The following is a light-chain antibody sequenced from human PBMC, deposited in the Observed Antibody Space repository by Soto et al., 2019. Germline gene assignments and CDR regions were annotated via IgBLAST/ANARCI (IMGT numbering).Light chain of an antibody. Sequence: QAVVTQEPSLTVSPGGTVTLTCASSTGAVTSGYYANWFQQKPGQAPRALIYSTTKKYSWTPARFSGSLLGGKAALTLSGVQPEDEAEYFCLLYYAGPQPFYVFGAGTKVTVL. CDR2: STT. V-gene: IGLV7-43*01. CDR3: LLYYAGPQPFYV. CDR1: TGAVTSGYY. J-gene: IGLJ1*01.